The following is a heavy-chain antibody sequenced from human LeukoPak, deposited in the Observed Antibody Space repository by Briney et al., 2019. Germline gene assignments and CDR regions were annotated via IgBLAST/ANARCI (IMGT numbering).Heavy chain of an antibody. V-gene: IGHV4-39*01. CDR2: IYYSGST. D-gene: IGHD4-17*01. CDR3: HSATVTPGYYYYYMDV. Sequence: SETLSLTCTVSGGSISSSSYYWGWIRQPPGKGLEWIGSIYYSGSTYYNPSLKSRVTISVDTSKNQFSLKLSSVTAADTAVYYCHSATVTPGYYYYYMDVWGKGTTVTVSS. CDR1: GGSISSSSYY. J-gene: IGHJ6*03.